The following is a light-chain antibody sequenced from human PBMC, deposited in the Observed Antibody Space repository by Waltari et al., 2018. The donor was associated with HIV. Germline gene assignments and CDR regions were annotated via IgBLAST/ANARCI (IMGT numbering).Light chain of an antibody. V-gene: IGLV3-21*02. Sequence: SFLLSQTPSASVAPGQTASISRGGHGIGGRSVKWYHQRPGYAPLLVLHTDRDRPSGVPERFSGSNSGNMATLTITRVEGVDEADYYCQVWDETTEYLVVFGGGTKLTVL. CDR1: GIGGRS. J-gene: IGLJ2*01. CDR3: QVWDETTEYLVV. CDR2: TDR.